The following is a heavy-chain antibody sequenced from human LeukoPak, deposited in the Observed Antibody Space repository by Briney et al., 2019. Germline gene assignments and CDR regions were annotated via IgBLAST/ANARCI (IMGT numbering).Heavy chain of an antibody. CDR1: GFTFSSYA. CDR2: ISYDGSNK. V-gene: IGHV3-30*04. D-gene: IGHD3-22*01. CDR3: ARDPSSGYYYD. Sequence: GGSLRLSCAASGFTFSSYAMHWVRQAPGKGPEWVAVISYDGSNKYYADSVKGRFTISRDNSKNTLYLQMNSLRAEDTAVYYCARDPSSGYYYDWGQGTLVTVSS. J-gene: IGHJ4*02.